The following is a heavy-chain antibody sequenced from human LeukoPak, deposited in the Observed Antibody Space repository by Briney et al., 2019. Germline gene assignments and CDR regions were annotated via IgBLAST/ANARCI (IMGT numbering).Heavy chain of an antibody. Sequence: ASVKVSCKAPGYTFTGYYMHWVRQAPGQGLEWMGWINPNSGGTNYAQKFQGRVTMTRDTSISTAYMELSRLRSEDTAMYYCTRWYYDILTGYYSRFDSWGQGTLVTVSS. D-gene: IGHD3-9*01. V-gene: IGHV1-2*02. CDR1: GYTFTGYY. CDR3: TRWYYDILTGYYSRFDS. CDR2: INPNSGGT. J-gene: IGHJ4*02.